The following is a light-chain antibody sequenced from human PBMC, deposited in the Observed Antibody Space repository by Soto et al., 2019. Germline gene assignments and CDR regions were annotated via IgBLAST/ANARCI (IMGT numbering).Light chain of an antibody. V-gene: IGLV2-14*01. J-gene: IGLJ1*01. CDR2: EVN. CDR3: SSYTSSSTYV. Sequence: QSVLTQPASVSGSPGQSITISCTGASSDVGDYNYVSWYQHHPGKAPKLLIYEVNNRPSGVSDRFSGSKSGNAASLTISCLQAEDEAYYYCSSYTSSSTYVFGTGTKLTVL. CDR1: SSDVGDYNY.